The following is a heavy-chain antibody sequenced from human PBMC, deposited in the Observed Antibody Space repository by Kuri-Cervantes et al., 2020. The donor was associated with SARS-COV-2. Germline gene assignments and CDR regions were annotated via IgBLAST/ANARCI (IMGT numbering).Heavy chain of an antibody. Sequence: GGSLRLSCKASGYPFNSFGITWVRQAPGQGLEWMGRTSYLNGKADYAQKIQGRVIMTRDTSTDTAYMELRNLRSDDTAVYYCARDPTKWELNYFYYGLDVWGQGTTVTVSS. CDR3: ARDPTKWELNYFYYGLDV. J-gene: IGHJ6*02. D-gene: IGHD1-26*01. CDR2: TSYLNGKA. V-gene: IGHV1-18*04. CDR1: GYPFNSFG.